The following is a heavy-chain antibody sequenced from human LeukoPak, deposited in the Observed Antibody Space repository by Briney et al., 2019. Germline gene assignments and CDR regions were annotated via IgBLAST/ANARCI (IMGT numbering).Heavy chain of an antibody. V-gene: IGHV1-2*02. D-gene: IGHD6-25*01. J-gene: IGHJ6*03. CDR1: GYTFTGYY. CDR3: ARGAAGYYYYMDV. CDR2: INPNSGGT. Sequence: GASVKVSCKASGYTFTGYYMHWVRQAPGQGLEWMGWINPNSGGTNYAQKFQGRVTMTRDTFISTAYMELSRLRSDDTAVYYCARGAAGYYYYMDVWGKGTTVTVSS.